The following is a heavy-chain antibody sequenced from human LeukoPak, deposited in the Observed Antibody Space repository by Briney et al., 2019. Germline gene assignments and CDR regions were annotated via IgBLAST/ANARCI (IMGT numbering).Heavy chain of an antibody. J-gene: IGHJ4*02. CDR2: IIPIFGTA. CDR3: ARDQNSSSWDTLDY. CDR1: RGTSTVYA. V-gene: IGHV1-69*05. Sequence: SLKVSSEPSRGTSTVYAISCVPQAPGQGVGWMGGIIPIFGTANYAQKVQGRVTITTDESTSTAYMELSSLRSEDTAVYYCARDQNSSSWDTLDYWGQGTLVTVSS. D-gene: IGHD6-13*01.